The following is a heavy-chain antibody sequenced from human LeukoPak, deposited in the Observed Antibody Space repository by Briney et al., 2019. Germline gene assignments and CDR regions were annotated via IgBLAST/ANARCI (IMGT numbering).Heavy chain of an antibody. D-gene: IGHD3-10*01. CDR2: ISWDSGSI. Sequence: PGRSLRLSCVASGFTFDDYGMHWVRQAPGKGLEWVSGISWDSGSIVYAASVKGRFTISRDNAKNSLYLQMNSLRAEDTALYFCAKTMIRGVHSYYAMDVWGQGTTVTVSS. J-gene: IGHJ6*02. V-gene: IGHV3-9*01. CDR1: GFTFDDYG. CDR3: AKTMIRGVHSYYAMDV.